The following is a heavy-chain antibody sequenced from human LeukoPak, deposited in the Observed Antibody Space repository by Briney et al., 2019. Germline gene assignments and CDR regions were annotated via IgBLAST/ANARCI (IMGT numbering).Heavy chain of an antibody. CDR2: IVPIFGTA. CDR1: GGTFSSYA. Sequence: SVKVSCKASGGTFSSYAISWVRQAPGQGLEWMGGIVPIFGTANYAQKFQGRVTITTDESTSTAYMELSSLRSEDTAVYYCARNPSYSSGWYYFDYWGQGTLVTVSS. V-gene: IGHV1-69*05. D-gene: IGHD6-19*01. J-gene: IGHJ4*02. CDR3: ARNPSYSSGWYYFDY.